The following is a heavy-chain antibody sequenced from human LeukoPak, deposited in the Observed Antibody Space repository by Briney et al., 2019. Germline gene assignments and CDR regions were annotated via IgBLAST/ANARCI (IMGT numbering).Heavy chain of an antibody. Sequence: GGSLRLSCAASGFTFSSYSMNWVRQAPGKGLEWVSSISSSSSYIYYADSVKGRFTISRDNAKNSLYLQMNSLRAEDTAVYYCAREVVVVPASIHADAFDIWGQGTMVTVSS. J-gene: IGHJ3*02. V-gene: IGHV3-21*01. CDR1: GFTFSSYS. CDR2: ISSSSSYI. CDR3: AREVVVVPASIHADAFDI. D-gene: IGHD2-2*01.